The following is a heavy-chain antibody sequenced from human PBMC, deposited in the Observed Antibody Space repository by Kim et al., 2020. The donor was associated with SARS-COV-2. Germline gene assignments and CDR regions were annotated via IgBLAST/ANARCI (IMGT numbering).Heavy chain of an antibody. CDR2: T. Sequence: TKYSQKFQGRVTITRDTSASTAYMELSSLRSEDTAVYYCASLLGSGSYDYWGQGTLVTVSS. V-gene: IGHV1-3*01. D-gene: IGHD3-10*01. CDR3: ASLLGSGSYDY. J-gene: IGHJ4*02.